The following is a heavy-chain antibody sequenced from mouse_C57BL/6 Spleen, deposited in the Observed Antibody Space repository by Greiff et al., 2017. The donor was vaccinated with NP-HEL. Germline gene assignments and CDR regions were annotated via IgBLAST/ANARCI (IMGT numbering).Heavy chain of an antibody. D-gene: IGHD1-1*01. Sequence: DVKLVESGGGLVKPGGSLKLSCAASGFTFSSYTMSWVRQTPEKRLEWVATISGGGGNTYYPDSVKGRFTISRDNAKNTLYLQMSSLRSEDTALYYCARHDYYYGSSYWYFDVWGTGTTVTVSS. V-gene: IGHV5-9*01. CDR1: GFTFSSYT. CDR2: ISGGGGNT. CDR3: ARHDYYYGSSYWYFDV. J-gene: IGHJ1*03.